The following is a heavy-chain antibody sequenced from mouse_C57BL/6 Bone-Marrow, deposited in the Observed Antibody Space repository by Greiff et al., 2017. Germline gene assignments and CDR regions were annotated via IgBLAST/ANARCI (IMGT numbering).Heavy chain of an antibody. Sequence: VQLKESGGGLVQPGGSMKLSCVASGFTFSNYWMNWVRQSPGKGLEWVAQIRLKSDNYATYYAESVKGRFTISRDDSKSRVYLQMNNLRAEDTGIYYCTCLYDYDSSYGYWGQGTTLTVSS. V-gene: IGHV6-3*01. CDR1: GFTFSNYW. CDR2: IRLKSDNYAT. D-gene: IGHD1-1*01. CDR3: TCLYDYDSSYGY. J-gene: IGHJ2*01.